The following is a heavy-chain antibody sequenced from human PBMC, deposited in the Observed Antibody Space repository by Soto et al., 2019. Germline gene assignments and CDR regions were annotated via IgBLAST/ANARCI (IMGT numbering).Heavy chain of an antibody. CDR1: GFTFSSYA. CDR3: ATRSLSTHYYYGMDV. J-gene: IGHJ6*02. CDR2: ISGSGGST. V-gene: IGHV3-23*01. Sequence: GGSLRLSCAASGFTFSSYAMSWVRQAPGKGLEWVSAISGSGGSTYYADSVKGRFTISRDNSKNTLYLQMNSLRAEDTAVYYCATRSLSTHYYYGMDVWGQGTTVTVSS.